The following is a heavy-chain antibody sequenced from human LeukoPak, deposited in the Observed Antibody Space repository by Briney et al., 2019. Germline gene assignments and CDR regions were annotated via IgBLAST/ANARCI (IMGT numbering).Heavy chain of an antibody. D-gene: IGHD5-18*01. J-gene: IGHJ6*03. CDR1: GGSFSGYY. CDR3: ARRRWIQLWFPYMDV. CDR2: INHSGST. Sequence: PSETLSLTCAVYGGSFSGYYWSWIRQPPGKGLEWIGEINHSGSTNYNPSLKSRVTISVDTSKNQFSLKLSSVTAADTAVYYCARRRWIQLWFPYMDVWGKGTTVTISS. V-gene: IGHV4-34*01.